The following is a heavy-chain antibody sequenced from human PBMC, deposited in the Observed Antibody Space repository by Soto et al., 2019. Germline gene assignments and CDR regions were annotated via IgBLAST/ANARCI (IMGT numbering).Heavy chain of an antibody. CDR3: ARAPIYYDSSGYSNWFDP. J-gene: IGHJ5*02. CDR1: GGSISSGGYS. Sequence: TLSLTCAVSGGSISSGGYSWSWIRQPPGKGLEWIGYIYHSGSTYYNPSLKSRVTISVDRSKNQFSLKLSSVTAADTAVYYCARAPIYYDSSGYSNWFDPWGKGTLVTVSS. CDR2: IYHSGST. V-gene: IGHV4-30-2*01. D-gene: IGHD3-22*01.